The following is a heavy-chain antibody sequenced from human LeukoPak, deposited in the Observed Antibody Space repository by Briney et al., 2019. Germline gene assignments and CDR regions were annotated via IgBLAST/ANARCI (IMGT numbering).Heavy chain of an antibody. D-gene: IGHD5-18*01. V-gene: IGHV1-69*13. J-gene: IGHJ4*02. CDR3: ARGRFRRGYSYGYLD. CDR2: IIPIFGTA. CDR1: GGTFSSYA. Sequence: ASVKVSCKASGGTFSSYAINWVRQAPGQGLEWMGGIIPIFGTANYAQKFQGRVTVTADESTSTAYMELSSLRSEDTAVYYCARGRFRRGYSYGYLDWGQGTLVTVSS.